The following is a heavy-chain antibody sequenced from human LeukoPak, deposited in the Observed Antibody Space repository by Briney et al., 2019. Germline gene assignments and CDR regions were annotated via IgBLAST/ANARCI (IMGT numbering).Heavy chain of an antibody. CDR2: IYYSGST. V-gene: IGHV4-61*01. J-gene: IGHJ5*02. Sequence: SETLSLTCTVSGGSVSSGSYYWSWIRQPPGKGLGWIGYIYYSGSTNYNPSLKSRVTISVDTSKNQFSLKLSSVTAVDTAVYYCASHDFWSGGFDPWGQGTLVTVSS. CDR3: ASHDFWSGGFDP. CDR1: GGSVSSGSYY. D-gene: IGHD3-3*01.